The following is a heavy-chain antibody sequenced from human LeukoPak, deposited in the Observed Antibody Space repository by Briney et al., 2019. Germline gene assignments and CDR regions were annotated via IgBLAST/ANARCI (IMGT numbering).Heavy chain of an antibody. D-gene: IGHD6-13*01. J-gene: IGHJ4*02. CDR3: ARSRSRSRPQDYYFDY. CDR2: VYHRGGT. Sequence: SETLSLTCKVSTYSRGGYYWGWIRQPPGKGLEGIGSVYHRGGTFYNPSLKRRVTISVDTSKTQFSLKLNSATAADTAVYYCARSRSRSRPQDYYFDYWGQGSLVTVSS. CDR1: TYSRGGYY. V-gene: IGHV4-38-2*02.